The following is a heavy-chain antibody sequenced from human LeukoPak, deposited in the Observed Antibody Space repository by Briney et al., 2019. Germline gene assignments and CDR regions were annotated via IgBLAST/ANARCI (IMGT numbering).Heavy chain of an antibody. CDR3: AKDRERYYDSSGYDY. D-gene: IGHD3-22*01. CDR2: IYSGGST. V-gene: IGHV3-53*05. J-gene: IGHJ4*02. Sequence: GGSLRLSCAVSGFNVSSNYMTWVRQAPGRGLEWVSVIYSGGSTYYADPVKGRFTISRDNSKNTLYLQMNSLRAEDTAVYYCAKDRERYYDSSGYDYWGQGTLVTVSS. CDR1: GFNVSSNY.